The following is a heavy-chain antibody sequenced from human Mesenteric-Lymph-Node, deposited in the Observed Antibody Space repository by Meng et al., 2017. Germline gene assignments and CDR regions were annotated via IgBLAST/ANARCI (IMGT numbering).Heavy chain of an antibody. CDR1: CYSYTTYA. CDR2: INTDTRKP. CDR3: ARGKGLCSGGACSFDI. Sequence: GQRVQWGGELKSPVPADRVSSKASCYSYTTYAMNWVRQAPGQGLDGMGWINTDTRKPTYAQGFTGRFVFALDTSVSTEYVEISSLKTEETAVYYCARGKGLCSGGACSFDIWGQGTLVTVSS. J-gene: IGHJ4*02. V-gene: IGHV7-4-1*02. D-gene: IGHD2-15*01.